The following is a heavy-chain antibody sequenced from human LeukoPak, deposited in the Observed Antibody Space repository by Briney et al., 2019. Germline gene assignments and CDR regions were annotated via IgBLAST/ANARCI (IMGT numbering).Heavy chain of an antibody. CDR1: GYSISSGYY. D-gene: IGHD2-2*01. CDR3: ARSPGVVVPAVTDDAFDI. Sequence: SETLSLTCTVSGYSISSGYYWGWIRQPPGKGLEWIGSIYHSGSTYYNPSLKSRVTISVDTSKNQFSLKLSSVTAADTAVYYCARSPGVVVPAVTDDAFDIWGQGTMVTVSS. V-gene: IGHV4-38-2*02. J-gene: IGHJ3*02. CDR2: IYHSGST.